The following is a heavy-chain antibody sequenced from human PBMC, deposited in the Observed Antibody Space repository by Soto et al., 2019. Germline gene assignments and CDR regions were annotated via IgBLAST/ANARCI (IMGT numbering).Heavy chain of an antibody. CDR3: AVTTGSTYDAFDI. CDR1: GGSISSGGYY. Sequence: SETLSLTCTVSGGSISSGGYYWSRIRQHPGKGLEWIGYIYYSGSTYYNPSLKSRVTISVDTSKNQFSLKLSSVTAADTAVYYCAVTTGSTYDAFDIWGQGTMVTVSS. V-gene: IGHV4-31*03. D-gene: IGHD4-17*01. CDR2: IYYSGST. J-gene: IGHJ3*02.